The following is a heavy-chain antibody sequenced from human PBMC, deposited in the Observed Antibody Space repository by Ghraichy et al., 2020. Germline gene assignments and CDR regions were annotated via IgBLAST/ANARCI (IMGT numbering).Heavy chain of an antibody. CDR1: GFSLTTSGMC. CDR2: IDWDDDK. Sequence: SGPTLVKPTQTLTLTCTFSGFSLTTSGMCVSWIRQPPGKALEWLARIDWDDDKSYSTSLKTRLTISKDTSKNQVVLIMTNIDPADTATYYCARIRVGGSSFGAGWFDPWGQGTLVTVSS. J-gene: IGHJ5*02. CDR3: ARIRVGGSSFGAGWFDP. V-gene: IGHV2-70*11. D-gene: IGHD6-6*01.